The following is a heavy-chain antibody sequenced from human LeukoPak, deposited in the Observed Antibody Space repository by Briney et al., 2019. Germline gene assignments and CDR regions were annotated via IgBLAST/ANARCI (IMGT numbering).Heavy chain of an antibody. CDR3: ARELIVVVTAMQGRGNYYMDV. CDR2: ISSSSSYI. CDR1: GFTFSSYS. D-gene: IGHD2-21*02. Sequence: GGSLSLSCAASGFTFSSYSMNWVRQAPGKGLEWVSSISSSSSYIYYADSVKGRFTISRDNAKNSLYLQMNSLRAEDTAVYYCARELIVVVTAMQGRGNYYMDVWGKGTTVTVSS. V-gene: IGHV3-21*01. J-gene: IGHJ6*03.